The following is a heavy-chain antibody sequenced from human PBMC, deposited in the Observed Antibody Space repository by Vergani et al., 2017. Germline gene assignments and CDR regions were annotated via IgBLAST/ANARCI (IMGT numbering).Heavy chain of an antibody. CDR1: GYTFISYG. V-gene: IGHV1-18*01. CDR3: VREGGDWGNYGLDV. Sequence: QVQLVQSGAEVKEPGASVKVSCKASGYTFISYGLSWVRQAPGQGLEWMGWIGPYNDKTNYAQKMRGRVTMTTDTSTDTAYMELRRLRSDDTAVYFCVREGGDWGNYGLDVWGQGTTVTVSS. CDR2: IGPYNDKT. J-gene: IGHJ6*02. D-gene: IGHD2-21*02.